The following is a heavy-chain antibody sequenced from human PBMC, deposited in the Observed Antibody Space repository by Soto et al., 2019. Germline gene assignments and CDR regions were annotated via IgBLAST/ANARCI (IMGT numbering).Heavy chain of an antibody. D-gene: IGHD3-10*01. CDR1: GDTFSTYT. CDR2: IIPILGIA. V-gene: IGHV1-69*02. CDR3: ARADVLLWFGEPTDAFDI. Sequence: GASVKVSCKASGDTFSTYTITWMRQAPGQGLEWMGRIIPILGIANYAQKFQGRVTITADKSTSTAYMGLSSLRSEDTAVYYCARADVLLWFGEPTDAFDIWGQGTMVTVS. J-gene: IGHJ3*02.